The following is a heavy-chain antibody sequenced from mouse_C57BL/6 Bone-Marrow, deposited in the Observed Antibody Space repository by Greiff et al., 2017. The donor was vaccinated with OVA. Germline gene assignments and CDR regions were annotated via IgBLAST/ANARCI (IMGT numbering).Heavy chain of an antibody. J-gene: IGHJ4*01. Sequence: VQLKQSGPELVKPGASVKISCKASGYTFTDYYMNWVKQSHGKSLEWIGDINPNNGGTSYNQKFKGKATLTVDKSSSTAYMELRSLTSEDSAVYYCARLVQLRAMDYWGQGTSVTVSS. CDR3: ARLVQLRAMDY. CDR2: INPNNGGT. CDR1: GYTFTDYY. V-gene: IGHV1-26*01. D-gene: IGHD3-1*01.